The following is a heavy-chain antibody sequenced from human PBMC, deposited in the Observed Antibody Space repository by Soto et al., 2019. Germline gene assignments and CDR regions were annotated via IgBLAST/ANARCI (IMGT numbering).Heavy chain of an antibody. V-gene: IGHV3-30*18. D-gene: IGHD1-20*01. CDR1: GFTFSSYG. J-gene: IGHJ3*02. CDR3: AKKFLSVLLDGLENDAFDI. CDR2: ISYDGSNK. Sequence: QVQLVESGGGVVQPERSLRLSCAASGFTFSSYGMHWVRQAPGKGLEWVAVISYDGSNKYYADSVKGRFTISRDNSKNTLYLQMNSLRAEDTAVYYCAKKFLSVLLDGLENDAFDIWGQGTMVTVSS.